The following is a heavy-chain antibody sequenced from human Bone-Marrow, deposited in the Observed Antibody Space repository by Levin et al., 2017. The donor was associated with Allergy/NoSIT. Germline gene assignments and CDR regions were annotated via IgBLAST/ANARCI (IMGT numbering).Heavy chain of an antibody. CDR3: TTDCGGECYSGNYYGMDV. CDR2: SKSITDGGTT. V-gene: IGHV3-15*01. CDR1: GFSFTNAW. J-gene: IGHJ6*02. Sequence: RPGGSLRLSCVASGFSFTNAWMNWVRQAPGKGLEWVGLSKSITDGGTTDYAAPVKGRFTISRDDSKNMLNLQMNSLKTEDTAMYYCTTDCGGECYSGNYYGMDVWGQGTTVTVSS. D-gene: IGHD2-21*01.